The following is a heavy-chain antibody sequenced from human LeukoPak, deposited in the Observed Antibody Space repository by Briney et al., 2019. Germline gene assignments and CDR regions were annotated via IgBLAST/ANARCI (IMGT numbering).Heavy chain of an antibody. CDR2: TYQRSKWYN. CDR1: GDSVSINSAA. Sequence: SQTLSLTCAISGDSVSINSAAWNWIRQPPSRGLEWLGRTYQRSKWYNDYAVSVKSRITISPDISKNQFSLQLNSVTPEDTAVYYCARSPSPYSSGWYFDYWGQGTLVTVSS. V-gene: IGHV6-1*01. J-gene: IGHJ4*02. D-gene: IGHD6-19*01. CDR3: ARSPSPYSSGWYFDY.